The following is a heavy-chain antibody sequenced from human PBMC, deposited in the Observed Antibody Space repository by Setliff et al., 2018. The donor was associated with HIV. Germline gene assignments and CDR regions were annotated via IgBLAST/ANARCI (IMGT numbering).Heavy chain of an antibody. Sequence: SETLSLTCTVTGGSFSNYYWSWIRQPPGKGLEWIGYIYQTGSTNYSPSLQSRVTMSVETSKNQFSLKLSSVTAADTAVHYCARCMFSLRSRHIIYYMDVWGKGTTVTVSS. J-gene: IGHJ6*03. CDR1: GGSFSNYY. D-gene: IGHD2-8*01. CDR3: ARCMFSLRSRHIIYYMDV. V-gene: IGHV4-4*09. CDR2: IYQTGST.